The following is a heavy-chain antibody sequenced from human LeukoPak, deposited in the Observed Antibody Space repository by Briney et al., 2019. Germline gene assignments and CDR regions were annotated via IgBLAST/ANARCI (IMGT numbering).Heavy chain of an antibody. CDR3: AREVRYYGDPNDAFDI. V-gene: IGHV4-59*01. D-gene: IGHD4-17*01. J-gene: IGHJ3*02. CDR1: GGSISSYY. Sequence: SETLSLTCTVSGGSISSYYWSWIRQPPGKGLEWIGYIYHSGSTNYNPSLKSRVTISVDTSKNQFSLKLSSVTAADTAVYYCAREVRYYGDPNDAFDIWGQGTMVTVSS. CDR2: IYHSGST.